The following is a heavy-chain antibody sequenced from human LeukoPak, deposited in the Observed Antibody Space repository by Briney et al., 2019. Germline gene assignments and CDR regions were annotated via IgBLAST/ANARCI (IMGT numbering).Heavy chain of an antibody. D-gene: IGHD3-10*01. J-gene: IGHJ3*02. CDR3: AKSNGYGLVGI. V-gene: IGHV4-34*01. CDR1: GGSFSGYY. Sequence: PSETLSLTCADYGGSFSGYYWSWIRQPPGKGLVWIGEINHSGSTKYNPSLKSRVSISIDTSRNQFSLKLNSVTAADTAVYYCAKSNGYGLVGIWGQGTMVTVSS. CDR2: INHSGST.